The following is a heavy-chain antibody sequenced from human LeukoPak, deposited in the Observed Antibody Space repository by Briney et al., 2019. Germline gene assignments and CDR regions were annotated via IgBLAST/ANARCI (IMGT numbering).Heavy chain of an antibody. V-gene: IGHV1-2*02. D-gene: IGHD3-22*01. Sequence: GASVKVSCKASGYTFTGYYMHWVRQAPGQGLEWMGWINPSSGGTNYAQKFQGRVTMTRDTSISTAYMELRSLRSDDTAVYYCARSYYDSSGYYYVFRYWGQGTLVTVSS. CDR3: ARSYYDSSGYYYVFRY. J-gene: IGHJ4*02. CDR2: INPSSGGT. CDR1: GYTFTGYY.